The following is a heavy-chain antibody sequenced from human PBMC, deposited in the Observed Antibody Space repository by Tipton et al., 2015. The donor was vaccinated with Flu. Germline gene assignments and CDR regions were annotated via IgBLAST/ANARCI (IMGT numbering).Heavy chain of an antibody. CDR2: ISYSGTT. J-gene: IGHJ4*02. V-gene: IGHV4-59*08. Sequence: TLSLTCSVSGASISDYYWNWIRQRPGKGLEWLAHISYSGTTDYNPSLKSRLTVSADTSKNQFSLKLTSVTATDTAIYYCASAPTMTIFFFWGQGTLVTVSS. CDR1: GASISDYY. D-gene: IGHD4-17*01. CDR3: ASAPTMTIFFF.